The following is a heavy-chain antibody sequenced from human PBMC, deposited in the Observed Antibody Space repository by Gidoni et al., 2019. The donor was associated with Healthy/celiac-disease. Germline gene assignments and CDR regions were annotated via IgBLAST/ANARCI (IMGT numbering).Heavy chain of an antibody. V-gene: IGHV1-69*06. CDR3: ARSPEIAAAGTGINWFDP. J-gene: IGHJ5*02. Sequence: QVQLVQSGAEVKKPGSSVKVSCKASGGTSSRYAISWVRQAPGQGLEWMGGIIPIFGTANYAQKFQGRVTITADKSTSTAYMELSSLRSEDTAVYYCARSPEIAAAGTGINWFDPWGQGTLVTVSS. CDR2: IIPIFGTA. CDR1: GGTSSRYA. D-gene: IGHD6-13*01.